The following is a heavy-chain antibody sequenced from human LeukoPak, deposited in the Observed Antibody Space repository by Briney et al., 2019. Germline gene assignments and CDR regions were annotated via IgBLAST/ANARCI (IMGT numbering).Heavy chain of an antibody. V-gene: IGHV3-23*01. J-gene: IGHJ4*02. CDR3: AKEKVNTPWR. Sequence: GGSLRLSCVVSGFTFSSYAMSWVRQAPGKGLEWVSVISGSGYSTNYTDSVKGRFTISRDNAKNMLYLQMNSLRAEDTAVYYCAKEKVNTPWRWGQGTLVTVSS. CDR2: ISGSGYST. D-gene: IGHD3-22*01. CDR1: GFTFSSYA.